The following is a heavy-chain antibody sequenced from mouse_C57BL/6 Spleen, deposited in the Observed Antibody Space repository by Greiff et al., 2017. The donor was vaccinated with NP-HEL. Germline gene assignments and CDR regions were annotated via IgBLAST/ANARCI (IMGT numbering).Heavy chain of an antibody. Sequence: VQLQQPGAELVMPGASVKLSCKASGYTFTSYWMHWVKQRPGQGLEWIGEIDPSDSYTNYNQKFKGKSTLTVDKSSSTAYMQLSSLTSEDSAVYYCVRGLRNYAMDYWGQGTSVTVSS. CDR1: GYTFTSYW. V-gene: IGHV1-69*01. D-gene: IGHD3-2*02. CDR2: IDPSDSYT. CDR3: VRGLRNYAMDY. J-gene: IGHJ4*01.